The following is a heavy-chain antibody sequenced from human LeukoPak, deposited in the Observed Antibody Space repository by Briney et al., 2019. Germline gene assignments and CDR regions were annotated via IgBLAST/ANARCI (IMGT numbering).Heavy chain of an antibody. J-gene: IGHJ5*02. V-gene: IGHV1-18*01. CDR3: ARDHTEGKFDP. Sequence: ASVKVSCKSSGYTFNSYGITWVRQAPGQGLEWMGWIHTYNGHTNYAQKLQGRVTMTTDTSTNTAYMELRSLRSDDTAVYYCARDHTEGKFDPWGQGTLVTVSS. CDR2: IHTYNGHT. CDR1: GYTFNSYG.